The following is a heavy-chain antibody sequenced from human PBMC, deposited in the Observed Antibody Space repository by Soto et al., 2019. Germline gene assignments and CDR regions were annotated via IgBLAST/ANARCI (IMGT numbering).Heavy chain of an antibody. CDR1: GFTCGSCW. CDR3: ATAEVDY. V-gene: IGHV3-74*01. J-gene: IGHJ4*02. CDR2: MNSDGGST. Sequence: HPGGSLRLSCAASGFTCGSCWMHWVPQAPGEGLEWVSRMNSDGGSTNYGDSVKGRFTVSRDNAKNTLYLQMNSLRAEDTAVYYCATAEVDYWGPGTLVTVSS.